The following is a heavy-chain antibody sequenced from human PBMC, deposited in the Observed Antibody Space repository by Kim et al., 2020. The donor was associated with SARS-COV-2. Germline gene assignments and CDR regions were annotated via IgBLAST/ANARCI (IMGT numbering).Heavy chain of an antibody. CDR1: GGTFSSYA. J-gene: IGHJ6*03. CDR3: AISPTFSNYFWYYYYYMDV. D-gene: IGHD4-4*01. Sequence: SVKVSCKASGGTFSSYAISWVRQAPGQGLEWMGGIIPIFGTANYAQKFQGRVTITADESTSTAYMELSSLRSEDTAVYYCAISPTFSNYFWYYYYYMDVWGKGTTVTVSS. CDR2: IIPIFGTA. V-gene: IGHV1-69*13.